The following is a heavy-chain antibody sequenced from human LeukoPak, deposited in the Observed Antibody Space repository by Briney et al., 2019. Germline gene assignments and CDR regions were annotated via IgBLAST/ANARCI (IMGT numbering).Heavy chain of an antibody. Sequence: GGSLRLSCAASGFTFSDYYMSWIRQAPGKGLEWLSYISRSGSHTPYADSVEGRFTVSRDNAKNSLSLELNSLRVDDTAIYYCARVGSTAEAGTPDYWGQGTLVTVSS. CDR3: ARVGSTAEAGTPDY. CDR2: ISRSGSHT. V-gene: IGHV3-11*06. J-gene: IGHJ4*02. CDR1: GFTFSDYY. D-gene: IGHD6-13*01.